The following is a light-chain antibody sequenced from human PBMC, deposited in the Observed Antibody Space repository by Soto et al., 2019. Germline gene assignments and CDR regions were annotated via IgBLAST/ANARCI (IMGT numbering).Light chain of an antibody. CDR1: SSDVGGYNY. J-gene: IGLJ1*01. V-gene: IGLV2-14*01. CDR3: SSYTSSSTRV. Sequence: SSLTQPASGSGFPGQSITISCTRTSSDVGGYNYVSWYQQHPGKAPKLMIYDVSNRPSGVSNRFSGSKSGNTASLTISGLQAEDEADYYCSSYTSSSTRVFGTGTKVTVL. CDR2: DVS.